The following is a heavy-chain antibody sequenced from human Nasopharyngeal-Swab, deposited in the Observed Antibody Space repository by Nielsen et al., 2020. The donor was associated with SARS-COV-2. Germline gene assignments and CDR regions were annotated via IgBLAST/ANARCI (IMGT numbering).Heavy chain of an antibody. CDR3: ARGCVLTGPSCYYYGMDV. V-gene: IGHV1-69*04. CDR1: GGTFSSYA. D-gene: IGHD3-9*01. CDR2: IIPILGIA. Sequence: SVKVSCKASGGTFSSYAISWVRQAPGQGLEWMGRIIPILGIANYAQKFQGRVTITADKSTSTAYMELNSLRAEDTAVYYCARGCVLTGPSCYYYGMDVWGQGTTVTVSS. J-gene: IGHJ6*02.